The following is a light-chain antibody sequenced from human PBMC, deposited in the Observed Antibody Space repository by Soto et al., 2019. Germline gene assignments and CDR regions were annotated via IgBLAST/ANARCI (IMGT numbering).Light chain of an antibody. Sequence: QSALTQPASVSESPGQSITISCSGTSSDVGGHNYVSWYQHHPGKAPKLMIFEVSNRPSGVSNRFSGSKSGNTASLTISGLQAEDEADYYCSSYTSSSTRVFGGGTQLTVL. V-gene: IGLV2-14*01. J-gene: IGLJ3*02. CDR1: SSDVGGHNY. CDR3: SSYTSSSTRV. CDR2: EVS.